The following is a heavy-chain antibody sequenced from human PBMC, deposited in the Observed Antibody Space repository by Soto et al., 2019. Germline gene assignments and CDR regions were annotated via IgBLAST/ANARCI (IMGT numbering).Heavy chain of an antibody. Sequence: PSETLSLTCTVSGDSVTSDSHYWGWIRQPPGKGLVWIGEIYYSGSTNFNPSLKSRVTLSVDKSKNQFSLKLSSVTAADTAVYYCARRSSSWYRGYFDYWGQGTLVTVSS. CDR3: ARRSSSWYRGYFDY. D-gene: IGHD6-13*01. CDR2: IYYSGST. V-gene: IGHV4-39*07. J-gene: IGHJ4*02. CDR1: GDSVTSDSHY.